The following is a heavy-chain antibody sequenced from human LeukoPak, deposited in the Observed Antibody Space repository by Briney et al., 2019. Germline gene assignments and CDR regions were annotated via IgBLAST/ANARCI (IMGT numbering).Heavy chain of an antibody. D-gene: IGHD2-15*01. J-gene: IGHJ6*03. Sequence: ASVKVSCKASGYTFTSYDINWVRQATGQGLEWMGWINPNSGGTNYAQKFQGRVTMTRDTSISTAYMELSRLRSDDTAVYYCARGLRYCSGGRCYFSPPYYYYMDVWGKGTTVTISS. CDR1: GYTFTSYD. V-gene: IGHV1-2*02. CDR3: ARGLRYCSGGRCYFSPPYYYYMDV. CDR2: INPNSGGT.